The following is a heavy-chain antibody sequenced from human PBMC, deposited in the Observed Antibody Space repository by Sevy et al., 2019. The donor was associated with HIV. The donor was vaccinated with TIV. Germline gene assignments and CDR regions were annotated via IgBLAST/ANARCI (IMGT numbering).Heavy chain of an antibody. CDR2: IYYNGHI. CDR3: AGENAWGRGYS. Sequence: SETLSLTCTVSGGSITSLYWNWIRQPPGKGLEWIANIYYNGHINYNPSLKSRVTLSLDTSKNQFSRRRSSVTAADTAMYYCAGENAWGRGYSWGQGTLVTVSS. J-gene: IGHJ4*02. D-gene: IGHD1-26*01. V-gene: IGHV4-59*11. CDR1: GGSITSLY.